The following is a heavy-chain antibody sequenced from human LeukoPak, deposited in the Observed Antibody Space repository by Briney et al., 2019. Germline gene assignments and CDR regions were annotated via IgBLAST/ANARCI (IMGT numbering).Heavy chain of an antibody. CDR1: GFTFDDYA. J-gene: IGHJ4*02. D-gene: IGHD5-18*01. CDR3: AKAFRGYSYGYFGY. Sequence: QPGGSLRLSCAASGFTFDDYAMHWVRQAPGKGLEWVSGISWNSGTIDYAGSVKGRFTISRDNAKNSLYLQMNSLRAEDTALYYCAKAFRGYSYGYFGYWGQGTLVTVSS. V-gene: IGHV3-9*01. CDR2: ISWNSGTI.